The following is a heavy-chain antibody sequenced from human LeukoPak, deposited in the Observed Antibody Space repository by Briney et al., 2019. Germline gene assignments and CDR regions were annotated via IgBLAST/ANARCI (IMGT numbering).Heavy chain of an antibody. CDR1: GFAFSNYW. D-gene: IGHD6-19*01. Sequence: GGSLRLSCAGTGFAFSNYWMNWVRQAPGKGLEWVANIKEDGSRINYVDSVKGRFTISRDNAKNSVYLQMDNLRAEDTAVYYCVGSSGWLFDYWGQGILVAVSS. J-gene: IGHJ4*02. CDR3: VGSSGWLFDY. CDR2: IKEDGSRI. V-gene: IGHV3-7*01.